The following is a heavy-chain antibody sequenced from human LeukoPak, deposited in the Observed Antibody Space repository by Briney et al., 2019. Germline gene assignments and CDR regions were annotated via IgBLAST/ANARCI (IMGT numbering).Heavy chain of an antibody. J-gene: IGHJ4*02. CDR2: VSGSGGGT. CDR3: AKGGVYGDYYFDY. V-gene: IGHV3-23*01. CDR1: GFPFSSYA. Sequence: GGSLRLSCTASGFPFSSYAMSWVRQAPGKGLEWVSVVSGSGGGTYYADSVKGRFAISGDNSKNTVYLQMNSLRAEDTALYYCAKGGVYGDYYFDYWGQGTLVTVSS. D-gene: IGHD4-17*01.